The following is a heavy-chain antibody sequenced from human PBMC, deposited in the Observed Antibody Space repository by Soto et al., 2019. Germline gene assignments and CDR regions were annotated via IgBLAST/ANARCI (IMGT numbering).Heavy chain of an antibody. D-gene: IGHD6-19*01. CDR2: INAGNGNT. Sequence: QVQLVQSGAEEKKPGASVKVSCKASGYTFTSYAMHWVRQAPGQRLEWMGWINAGNGNTKYSQKFQGRVTITRDTSASTAYMELSNLRSEDTAVYYCARVGGWYVPDYWGQGTLVTVSS. J-gene: IGHJ4*02. CDR1: GYTFTSYA. V-gene: IGHV1-3*05. CDR3: ARVGGWYVPDY.